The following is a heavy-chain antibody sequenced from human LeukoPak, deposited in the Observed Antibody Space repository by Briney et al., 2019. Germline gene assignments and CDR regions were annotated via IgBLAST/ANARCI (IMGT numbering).Heavy chain of an antibody. CDR1: GFTFSSYG. J-gene: IGHJ4*02. V-gene: IGHV3-30*02. D-gene: IGHD2-2*01. CDR3: ARRYCSSTSCSPFDY. CDR2: IRYDGSNK. Sequence: GGSLRLSCAASGFTFSSYGMHWVRQAPGKGLEWVAFIRYDGSNKYYADSVKGRFTISRDNSKNMVYLQMGSLRVEDMAVYYCARRYCSSTSCSPFDYWGQGTVVTVSS.